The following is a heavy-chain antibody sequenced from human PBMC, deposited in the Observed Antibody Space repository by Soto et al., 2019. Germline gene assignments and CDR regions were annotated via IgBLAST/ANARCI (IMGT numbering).Heavy chain of an antibody. D-gene: IGHD3-3*01. CDR3: ARVPYRITIFGVVINYGMDV. J-gene: IGHJ6*02. CDR1: GGSISSYY. CDR2: IYHSGST. V-gene: IGHV4-59*01. Sequence: SETLSLTCTVPGGSISSYYWSWIRQPPGKGLEWIGYIYHSGSTNYNPSLKSRVTISADTSKNQFSLKLSSVTAADTAVYYCARVPYRITIFGVVINYGMDVWGQGTTVTVSS.